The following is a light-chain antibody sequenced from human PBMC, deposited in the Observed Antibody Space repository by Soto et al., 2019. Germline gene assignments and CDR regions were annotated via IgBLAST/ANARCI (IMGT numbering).Light chain of an antibody. Sequence: EVVLTQSPGTLSLSPGERATVSCRASQRLSTSYLAWFQQKPGQAPRLLIYGASGRATGIPDRFSGSGSGTDFTLTISRLEPEDSAVYSCQQYGSAPLTFGGGTKVEIK. J-gene: IGKJ4*01. V-gene: IGKV3-20*01. CDR3: QQYGSAPLT. CDR2: GAS. CDR1: QRLSTSY.